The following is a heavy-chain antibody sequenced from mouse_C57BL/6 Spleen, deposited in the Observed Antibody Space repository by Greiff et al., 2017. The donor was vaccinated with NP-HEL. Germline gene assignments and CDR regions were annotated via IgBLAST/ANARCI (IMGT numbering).Heavy chain of an antibody. CDR3: ARGGYDYDETFAY. V-gene: IGHV1-82*01. CDR1: GYAFSSSW. D-gene: IGHD2-4*01. Sequence: VHLVESGPELVKPGASVKISCKASGYAFSSSWMNWVKQRPGKGLEWIGRIYPGDGDTYYNEKFKGKATLTADKSSSTAYMELRSLTSEDSAVYFCARGGYDYDETFAYWGQGTLVTVSA. J-gene: IGHJ3*01. CDR2: IYPGDGDT.